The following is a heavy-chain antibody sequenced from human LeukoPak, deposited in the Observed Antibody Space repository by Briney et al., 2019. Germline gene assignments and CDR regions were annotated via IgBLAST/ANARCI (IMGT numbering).Heavy chain of an antibody. CDR1: GLTFSTSG. CDR3: ATETNGRHYDY. CDR2: IGPTGSDR. D-gene: IGHD1-14*01. J-gene: IGHJ4*02. Sequence: GGSLSHYCTASGLTFSTSGFNWVRQAQGKGLKWVASIGPTGSDRYHADSIKGRFTISRDNANNFLYLQMNSLRAEDTAVYYCATETNGRHYDYWGQGTLLTVSS. V-gene: IGHV3-21*06.